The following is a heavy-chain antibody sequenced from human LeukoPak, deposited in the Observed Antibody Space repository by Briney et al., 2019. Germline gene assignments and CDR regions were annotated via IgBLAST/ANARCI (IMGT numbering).Heavy chain of an antibody. V-gene: IGHV4-39*07. D-gene: IGHD3-22*01. CDR1: GGSINSSSYY. J-gene: IGHJ4*02. CDR3: ARVGVYDSSRGQFDC. Sequence: SETLSLTCTVSGGSINSSSYYWGWIRQPPGKGLEWIGSIYYRGSTYYNPSLKTRVTISVDTSKNQFSLKLSSVTAADTAVYYFARVGVYDSSRGQFDCWGQGTLVTVSS. CDR2: IYYRGST.